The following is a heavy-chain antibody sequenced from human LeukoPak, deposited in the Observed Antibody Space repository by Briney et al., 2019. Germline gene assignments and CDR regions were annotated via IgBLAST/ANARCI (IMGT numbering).Heavy chain of an antibody. CDR1: GGTFSSYA. CDR2: IIPILGIA. J-gene: IGHJ4*02. Sequence: ASVKVSCKASGGTFSSYAISWVRQSPGQGLEWMGRIIPILGIANYAQKFQGRVTITADKSTSTAYMELSSLRSEDTAVYYCARWGLPPDSSGYYYWGQGTLVTVSS. V-gene: IGHV1-69*04. CDR3: ARWGLPPDSSGYYY. D-gene: IGHD3-22*01.